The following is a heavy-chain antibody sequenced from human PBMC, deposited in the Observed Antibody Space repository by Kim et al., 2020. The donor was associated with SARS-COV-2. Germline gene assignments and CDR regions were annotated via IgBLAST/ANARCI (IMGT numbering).Heavy chain of an antibody. CDR1: GGSFSGYY. Sequence: SETLSLTCAVYGGSFSGYYWSWIRQPPGKGLEWIGEINHSGSTNYNPSLKSRVTISVDTSKNQFSLKLSSVTAADTAVYYCARGGIVVVPAALGTIYYYYYYMDVWGKGTTVTVS. D-gene: IGHD2-2*01. J-gene: IGHJ6*03. V-gene: IGHV4-34*01. CDR2: INHSGST. CDR3: ARGGIVVVPAALGTIYYYYYYMDV.